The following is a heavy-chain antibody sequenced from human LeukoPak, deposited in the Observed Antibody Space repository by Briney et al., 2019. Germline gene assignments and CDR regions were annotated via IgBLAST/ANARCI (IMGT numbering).Heavy chain of an antibody. CDR2: ISYDGSNK. Sequence: GGSLRLSCAASGFTFSSYGMHWVRQAPGKGLEWVAVISYDGSNKYYADSVKGRFTISRDNAKNSLYLQMNSLRADDTAVYYCANVPAAISVWGQGTMVTVSS. CDR1: GFTFSSYG. D-gene: IGHD2-2*01. CDR3: ANVPAAISV. V-gene: IGHV3-30*18. J-gene: IGHJ3*01.